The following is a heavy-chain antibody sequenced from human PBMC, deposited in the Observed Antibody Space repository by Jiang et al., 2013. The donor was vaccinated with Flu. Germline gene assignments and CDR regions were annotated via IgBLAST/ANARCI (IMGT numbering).Heavy chain of an antibody. CDR2: LHPNSGDT. V-gene: IGHV1-2*02. CDR1: GYSFTDYY. CDR3: ARDPDTPVPIDY. D-gene: IGHD2-15*01. Sequence: SGAEVKKPGDSVKVSCKTSGYSFTDYYIHWVRQAPGQGLEWMGWLHPNSGDTRYEQKFQGRLTMTRDTSTTTAYMELNRLKPDDTAVYFCARDPDTPVPIDYWGQG. J-gene: IGHJ4*02.